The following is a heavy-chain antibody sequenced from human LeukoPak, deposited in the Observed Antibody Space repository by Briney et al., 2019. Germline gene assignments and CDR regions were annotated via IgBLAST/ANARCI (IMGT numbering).Heavy chain of an antibody. CDR2: ISGSGGST. V-gene: IGHV3-23*01. D-gene: IGHD3-10*01. CDR3: ARSLMVRGVIQGAFDI. J-gene: IGHJ3*02. CDR1: GFTFSSYA. Sequence: GGSLRLSCAASGFTFSSYAMSWVRQAPGKGLGWVSAISGSGGSTYYADSVKGRFTISRDNSKNTLYLQMNSLRAEDTAVYYCARSLMVRGVIQGAFDIWGQGTMVTVSS.